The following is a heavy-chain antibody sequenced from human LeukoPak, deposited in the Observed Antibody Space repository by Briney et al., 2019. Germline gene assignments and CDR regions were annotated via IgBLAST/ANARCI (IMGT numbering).Heavy chain of an antibody. V-gene: IGHV1-2*02. J-gene: IGHJ4*02. D-gene: IGHD6-25*01. CDR3: ATSADLPVPKCYFDY. CDR2: INPNSGDT. Sequence: GASVKVSCKASGYTVTGYYMHWVRQAPGQGLEWMGWINPNSGDTNCAQKFQGRVTITRDTSISTAYMELSRLRSDDTAVYYCATSADLPVPKCYFDYWGQGTLVTVSS. CDR1: GYTVTGYY.